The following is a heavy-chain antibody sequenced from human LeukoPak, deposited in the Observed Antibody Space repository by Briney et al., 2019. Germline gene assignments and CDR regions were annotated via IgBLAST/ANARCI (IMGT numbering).Heavy chain of an antibody. Sequence: ASVKVSCKTSGYIFTKHGISWVRQAPGQGLEWMAWISGYNGDTKYAQNFQGRVALTTDTSTSTAYMEVRSLRSDDTAVYYCAREHDNRVPYYRGMDVWGQGTTVTVSS. D-gene: IGHD2-21*01. CDR2: ISGYNGDT. V-gene: IGHV1-18*01. CDR3: AREHDNRVPYYRGMDV. J-gene: IGHJ6*02. CDR1: GYIFTKHG.